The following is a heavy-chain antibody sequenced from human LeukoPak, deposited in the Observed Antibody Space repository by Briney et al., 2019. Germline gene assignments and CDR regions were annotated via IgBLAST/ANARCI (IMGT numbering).Heavy chain of an antibody. CDR3: ARDRSTIRGVAYFDY. D-gene: IGHD3-10*01. V-gene: IGHV1-3*01. Sequence: ASVKVSCKTSGYTFKTYTIHWVRQAPGQRLEWMGWINADKGDTKYSRNFQGRVTITRDTSATTAYMELSSLRSEDTAVYYCARDRSTIRGVAYFDYWGQGTLVTVSS. J-gene: IGHJ4*02. CDR2: INADKGDT. CDR1: GYTFKTYT.